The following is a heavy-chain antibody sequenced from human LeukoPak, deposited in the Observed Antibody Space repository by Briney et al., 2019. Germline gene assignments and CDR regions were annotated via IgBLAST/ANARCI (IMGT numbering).Heavy chain of an antibody. D-gene: IGHD6-19*01. Sequence: GSLRLSCAASGFTFSSYAMGWVRQAPGKGLEWVSAISGSGGSTYYADSVKGRFTISRDNAKNSVYLQMNSLRAEDTAVYYCARVGQWLPDYWGQGTLVTVSS. V-gene: IGHV3-23*01. CDR2: ISGSGGST. J-gene: IGHJ4*02. CDR1: GFTFSSYA. CDR3: ARVGQWLPDY.